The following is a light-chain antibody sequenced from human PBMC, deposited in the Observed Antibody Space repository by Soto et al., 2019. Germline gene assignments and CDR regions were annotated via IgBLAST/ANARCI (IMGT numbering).Light chain of an antibody. CDR1: QGIRTW. CDR2: AAS. V-gene: IGKV1D-12*01. Sequence: DIQMTQSPSSVAASVGDRVTITCRASQGIRTWLAWYQQKPGEAPKLLIFAASSLRSGVPSRFSGSGSGTDFTLTISNLQPEDFATYYCQQTDSFPLSFGGGTKVEIK. J-gene: IGKJ4*01. CDR3: QQTDSFPLS.